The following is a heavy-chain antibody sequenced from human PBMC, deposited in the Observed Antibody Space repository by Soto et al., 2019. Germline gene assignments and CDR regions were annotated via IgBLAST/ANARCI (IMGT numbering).Heavy chain of an antibody. CDR3: AKNQGVELVPLATVDWFDP. CDR2: ISGSGFKK. V-gene: IGHV3-23*01. D-gene: IGHD1-26*01. CDR1: GVIFENFG. J-gene: IGHJ5*02. Sequence: AGSLRLSCAASGVIFENFGMSWVRQAPGKGLEWISSISGSGFKKYYADSVKGRFTISRDNSKSTVYLELNNLSAEDTAVYHCAKNQGVELVPLATVDWFDPWGQGSVVTVSS.